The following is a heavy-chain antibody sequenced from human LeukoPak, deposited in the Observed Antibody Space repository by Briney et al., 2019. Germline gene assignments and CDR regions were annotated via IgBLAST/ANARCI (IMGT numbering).Heavy chain of an antibody. CDR3: ARDRYSSSSFDY. Sequence: PGGSLRLSCAASGFTFDDYGMSWVRQAPGKGLEWVSGINWNGGSTGYADSVKGRFTISRDNVKNSLYLQMNSLRAEDTALYYCARDRYSSSSFDYWGQGTLVTVSS. CDR2: INWNGGST. D-gene: IGHD6-6*01. CDR1: GFTFDDYG. J-gene: IGHJ4*02. V-gene: IGHV3-20*04.